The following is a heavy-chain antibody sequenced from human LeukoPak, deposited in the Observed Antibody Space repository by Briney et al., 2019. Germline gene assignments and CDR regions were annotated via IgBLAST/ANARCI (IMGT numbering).Heavy chain of an antibody. V-gene: IGHV4-59*12. J-gene: IGHJ5*02. CDR3: ARANREWELLGFDP. CDR1: GGSISSYY. CDR2: IYYSGST. Sequence: SETLSLTCTVSGGSISSYYWSWIRQPPGKGLEWIGYIYYSGSTNYNPSLKSRVTISVDTSKNQFSLKLSSVTAADTAVYYCARANREWELLGFDPWGQGTLVTVSS. D-gene: IGHD1-26*01.